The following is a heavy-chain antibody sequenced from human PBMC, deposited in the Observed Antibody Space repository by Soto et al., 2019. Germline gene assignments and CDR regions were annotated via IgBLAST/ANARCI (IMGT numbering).Heavy chain of an antibody. D-gene: IGHD5-18*01. J-gene: IGHJ4*02. CDR1: GGSISSYY. CDR3: ARGNVDTAMVNFDY. Sequence: QVQLQESGPGLVKPSETLSLTCTVSGGSISSYYWSWIRQPPGKGLEWIGYIYYSGSTNYNPSLKSRVTRSVDTSKNQFSLKLSSVTAADTAVYYCARGNVDTAMVNFDYWGQGTLVTVSS. CDR2: IYYSGST. V-gene: IGHV4-59*01.